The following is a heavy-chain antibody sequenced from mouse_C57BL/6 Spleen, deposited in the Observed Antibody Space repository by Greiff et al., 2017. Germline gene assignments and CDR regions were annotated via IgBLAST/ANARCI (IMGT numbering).Heavy chain of an antibody. V-gene: IGHV5-4*01. D-gene: IGHD3-1*01. J-gene: IGHJ2*01. CDR3: ARERAGFDY. CDR1: GFTFSSYA. CDR2: ISDGGSNT. Sequence: EVQGVESGGGLVKPGGSLKLSCAASGFTFSSYAMSWVRQTPENGLEWVATISDGGSNTYYPDNVKGRFTISSNNAKNNLYLQMSHLKSEDTAMYYCARERAGFDYWGQGTTLTVSS.